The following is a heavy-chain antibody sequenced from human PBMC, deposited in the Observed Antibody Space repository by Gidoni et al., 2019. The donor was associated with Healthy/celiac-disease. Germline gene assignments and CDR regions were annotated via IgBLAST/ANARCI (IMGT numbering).Heavy chain of an antibody. CDR1: GFTFDDYA. J-gene: IGHJ4*02. Sequence: EVQLVESGGGLVQPGRSLRLSFAAFGFTFDDYAMHWVRHAPGKGLEWISGISWNSGSIGYADSVKGRFTISRDNAKNSLYLQMNSLRAEDTALYYCAKGLTLVVAANYFDYWGQGTLVTVSS. CDR2: ISWNSGSI. CDR3: AKGLTLVVAANYFDY. V-gene: IGHV3-9*01. D-gene: IGHD2-15*01.